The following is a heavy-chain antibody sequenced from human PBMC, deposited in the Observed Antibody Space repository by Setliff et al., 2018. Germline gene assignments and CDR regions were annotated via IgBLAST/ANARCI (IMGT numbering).Heavy chain of an antibody. Sequence: SETLSLTCTVSGGSISSSSYYWGWIRQPPGKGLELIGSIYYSGSTYYNPSLESRVTISVDTSKNQFYLKLSSVTAADTAVYYCAREGGGNSGGFDYWGQGTLVTVSS. CDR1: GGSISSSSYY. V-gene: IGHV4-39*07. J-gene: IGHJ4*02. CDR2: IYYSGST. D-gene: IGHD2-21*02. CDR3: AREGGGNSGGFDY.